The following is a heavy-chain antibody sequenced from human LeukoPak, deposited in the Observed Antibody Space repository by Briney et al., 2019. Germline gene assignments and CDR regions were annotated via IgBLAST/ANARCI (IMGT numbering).Heavy chain of an antibody. Sequence: SETLSLTCTVSGGSISSYYWSWIRQPAGKGLEWIGRIYTSGSTNYNPSLKSRVTMSVDTSKNQFSLKLSSVTAADTAVYYCARDRTIFGVVSYYFDYWGQGTLVTVSS. CDR2: IYTSGST. J-gene: IGHJ4*02. V-gene: IGHV4-4*07. D-gene: IGHD3-3*01. CDR1: GGSISSYY. CDR3: ARDRTIFGVVSYYFDY.